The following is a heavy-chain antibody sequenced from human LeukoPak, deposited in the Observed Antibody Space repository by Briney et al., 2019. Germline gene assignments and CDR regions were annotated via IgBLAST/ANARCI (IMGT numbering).Heavy chain of an antibody. V-gene: IGHV4-59*01. CDR2: IYGSGST. Sequence: SETLSLTCTVSGGSISSYYWSWIRQPPGKGLEWIGHIYGSGSTNYNPSLKSRVTLSVDTSKNQFSLKLSSVTATDTAVYYCAREGTSGTHLNWFDPWGQGTLVTVSS. CDR3: AREGTSGTHLNWFDP. CDR1: GGSISSYY. D-gene: IGHD1-1*01. J-gene: IGHJ5*02.